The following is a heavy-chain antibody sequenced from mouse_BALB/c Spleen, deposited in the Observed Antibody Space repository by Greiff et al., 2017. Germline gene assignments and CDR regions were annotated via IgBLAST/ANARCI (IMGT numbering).Heavy chain of an antibody. J-gene: IGHJ4*01. CDR2: IRSKSNNYAT. CDR1: GFTFNTYA. V-gene: IGHV10-1*02. Sequence: EVKVEESGGGLVQPKGSLKLSCAASGFTFNTYAMTWVRQAPGKGLEWVARIRSKSNNYATYYADSVKDRFTISRDDSQSMLYLQMNNLKTEDTAMYYCVRHGAMDYWGQGTSVTVSS. CDR3: VRHGAMDY.